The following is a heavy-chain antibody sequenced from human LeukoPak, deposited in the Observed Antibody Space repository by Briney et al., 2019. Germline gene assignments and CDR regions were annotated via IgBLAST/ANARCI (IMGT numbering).Heavy chain of an antibody. D-gene: IGHD3-22*01. Sequence: PGGSLRLSCASCGFTFSSYRMSWVRQAPGKGLEWVANIKQDGSEKYYVDSVKGRFTISRDNAKNSLYLQMNCLRAEDTAVYYCARAESTYYYDGSGYSVWGQGTLVTVSS. CDR2: IKQDGSEK. J-gene: IGHJ4*02. CDR1: GFTFSSYR. CDR3: ARAESTYYYDGSGYSV. V-gene: IGHV3-7*01.